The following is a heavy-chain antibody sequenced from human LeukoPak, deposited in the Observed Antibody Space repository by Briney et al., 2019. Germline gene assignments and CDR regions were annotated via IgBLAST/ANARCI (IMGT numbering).Heavy chain of an antibody. V-gene: IGHV3-23*01. D-gene: IGHD3-22*01. CDR1: GFTFSSYA. Sequence: GGSLRLSCAASGFTFSSYAMSWVRQAPGKGLEWVSAISGSGGSTYYADSVKGRFTISRDNSKNTLYLQMHSLRAEDTAVYYCAKLKYNSSGYTSTVYFDSWGQGTLGTVSS. J-gene: IGHJ4*02. CDR3: AKLKYNSSGYTSTVYFDS. CDR2: ISGSGGST.